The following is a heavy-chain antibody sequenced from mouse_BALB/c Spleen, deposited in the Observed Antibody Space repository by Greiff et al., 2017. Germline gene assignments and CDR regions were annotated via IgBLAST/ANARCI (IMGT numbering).Heavy chain of an antibody. CDR1: GYTFTSYW. CDR3: ARSRASYAMDY. Sequence: VKLMESGAELARPGASVKLSCKASGYTFTSYWMQWVKQRPGQGLEWIGAIYPGDGDTRYTQKFKGKATLTADKSSSTAYMQLSSLASEDSAVYYCARSRASYAMDYWGQGTSVTVSS. V-gene: IGHV1-87*01. J-gene: IGHJ4*01. D-gene: IGHD3-3*01. CDR2: IYPGDGDT.